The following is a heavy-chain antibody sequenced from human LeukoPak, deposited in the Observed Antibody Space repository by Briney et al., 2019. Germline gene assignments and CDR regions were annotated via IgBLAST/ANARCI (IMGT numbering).Heavy chain of an antibody. V-gene: IGHV3-7*01. CDR3: ARFIASPGPDAFDI. CDR2: ISHDGSEK. J-gene: IGHJ3*02. CDR1: GFPFSSHW. D-gene: IGHD6-13*01. Sequence: GGSLRLSCAASGFPFSSHWLSWFRQSPGKGLEWVAHISHDGSEKHYVDSVKGRFTISRDNARNSQFLQMNSLRVDDTAVYYCARFIASPGPDAFDIWGQGTLVTVSS.